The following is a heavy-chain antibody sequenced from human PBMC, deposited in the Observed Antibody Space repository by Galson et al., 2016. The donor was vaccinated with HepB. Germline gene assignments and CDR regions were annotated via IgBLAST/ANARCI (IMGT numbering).Heavy chain of an antibody. CDR1: GDSVSSGSYS. CDR2: IYYTGLT. Sequence: SETLSLTCAVSGDSVSSGSYSWTWIRQPPGKGLEWIGCIYYTGLTNHNPSLMSRVTMSVDTSKNQFSLQMTSVTAADTAEYYCASAAITRTTGEDYWGQGTLVPVSA. D-gene: IGHD1/OR15-1a*01. V-gene: IGHV4-61*01. J-gene: IGHJ4*02. CDR3: ASAAITRTTGEDY.